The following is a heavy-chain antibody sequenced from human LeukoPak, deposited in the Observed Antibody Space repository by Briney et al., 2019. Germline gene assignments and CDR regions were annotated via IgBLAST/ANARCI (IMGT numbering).Heavy chain of an antibody. D-gene: IGHD6-13*01. J-gene: IGHJ4*02. Sequence: PGGSLRLSCAASGFTFSSYSMNWVRQAPGKGPEWISYITSTSNTIYYADSVKGRFTISRDNAKNTLFLQMNNLSGEDTAVYYCARGHSTRWYLNFDLWGQGTQVTVSS. V-gene: IGHV3-48*01. CDR1: GFTFSSYS. CDR2: ITSTSNTI. CDR3: ARGHSTRWYLNFDL.